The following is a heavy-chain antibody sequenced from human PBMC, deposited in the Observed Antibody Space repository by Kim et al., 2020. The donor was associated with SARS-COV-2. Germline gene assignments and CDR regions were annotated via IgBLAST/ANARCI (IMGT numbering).Heavy chain of an antibody. V-gene: IGHV3-33*06. J-gene: IGHJ4*02. D-gene: IGHD2-15*01. CDR1: GFTFSSYG. CDR2: IWYDGSNK. Sequence: GGSLRLSCAASGFTFSSYGMHWVRQAPGKGLEWVAVIWYDGSNKYYADSVKGRFTISRDNSKNTLYLQMNSLRAEDTAVYYCAKDLSGGKLLDGDYWGQGTLVTVSS. CDR3: AKDLSGGKLLDGDY.